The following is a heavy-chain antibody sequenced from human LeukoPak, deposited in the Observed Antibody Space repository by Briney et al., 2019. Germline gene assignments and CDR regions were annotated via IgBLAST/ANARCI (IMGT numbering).Heavy chain of an antibody. CDR2: INSDGSST. Sequence: PGGSLRLSCAASGFAFSSYWMHWVRQAPGKGLVWVSRINSDGSSTSYADSVKGRFTISRDNAKNTLYLQMNSLRAEDTAVYYCAREDYYDSSGLFDYWGQGTLVTLSS. V-gene: IGHV3-74*01. CDR3: AREDYYDSSGLFDY. D-gene: IGHD3-22*01. J-gene: IGHJ4*02. CDR1: GFAFSSYW.